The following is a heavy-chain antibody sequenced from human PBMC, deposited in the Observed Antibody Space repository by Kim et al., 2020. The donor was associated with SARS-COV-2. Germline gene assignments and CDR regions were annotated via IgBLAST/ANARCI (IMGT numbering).Heavy chain of an antibody. V-gene: IGHV1-69*04. D-gene: IGHD2-2*01. CDR2: IIPILGIA. Sequence: SVKVSCKASGGTFSSYAISWVRQAPGQGLEWMGRIIPILGIANYAQKFQGRVTITADKSTSTAYMELSSLRSEDTAVYYFARAPAYCSSTSCFPYYYYYMDVWGKGTTVTVSS. CDR3: ARAPAYCSSTSCFPYYYYYMDV. CDR1: GGTFSSYA. J-gene: IGHJ6*03.